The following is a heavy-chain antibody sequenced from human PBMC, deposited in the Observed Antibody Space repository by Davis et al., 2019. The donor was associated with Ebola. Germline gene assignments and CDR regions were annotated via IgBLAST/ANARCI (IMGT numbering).Heavy chain of an antibody. CDR3: ARAPHRRVLRYFDWSSPTYYYYYYGMDV. V-gene: IGHV3-30-3*01. Sequence: PGGSLRLSCAASGFTFSSYAMQWVRQAPGKGLEWVAVISYDGSNKYYADSVKGRFTVSRDNSKNTLYLQMNSLRAEDTAVYYCARAPHRRVLRYFDWSSPTYYYYYYGMDVWGQGTTVTVSS. CDR1: GFTFSSYA. J-gene: IGHJ6*02. D-gene: IGHD3-9*01. CDR2: ISYDGSNK.